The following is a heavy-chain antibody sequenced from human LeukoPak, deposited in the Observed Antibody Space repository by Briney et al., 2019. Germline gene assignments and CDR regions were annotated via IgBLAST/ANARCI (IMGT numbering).Heavy chain of an antibody. J-gene: IGHJ6*03. CDR1: GFTFSTYG. D-gene: IGHD3-9*01. CDR3: AKDGGAYYDILTGYYPRLYYMDV. CDR2: ISGSGGST. V-gene: IGHV3-23*01. Sequence: GGSLRLSCVACGFTFSTYGMSWVRQAPGKGLEWVSAISGSGGSTYYADSVKGRFTISRDNSKNTLYLQMNSLRAEDTAVYYCAKDGGAYYDILTGYYPRLYYMDVWGKGTTVTISS.